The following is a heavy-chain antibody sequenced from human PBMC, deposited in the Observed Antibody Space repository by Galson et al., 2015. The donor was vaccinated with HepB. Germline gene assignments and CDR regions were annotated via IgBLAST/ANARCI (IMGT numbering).Heavy chain of an antibody. CDR1: GGSFSGHY. CDR2: INHAGSL. V-gene: IGHV4-34*01. D-gene: IGHD6-13*01. J-gene: IGHJ4*02. CDR3: ARGGRIPAAGYFDS. Sequence: ETLSLTCAVSGGSFSGHYWTWIRQSPAKGLEWIGEINHAGSLNYNPPLKSRVTISVDTSRRQVFLNLTSVTAADTALYYCARGGRIPAAGYFDSWGQGTLVTVSS.